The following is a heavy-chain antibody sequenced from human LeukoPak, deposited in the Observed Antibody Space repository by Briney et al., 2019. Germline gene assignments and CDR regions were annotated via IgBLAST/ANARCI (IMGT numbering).Heavy chain of an antibody. CDR2: ISGNGGNT. J-gene: IGHJ4*02. V-gene: IGHV3-23*01. D-gene: IGHD1-26*01. CDR3: ASSGTSVLGFY. CDR1: GFIFSTYA. Sequence: GGSLRLSCAVSGFIFSTYAMSWVRQAPGKGLEWVSAISGNGGNTYYADSVKGRFTISRDNSKNTLYLQMSSLRAKDTAVYYCASSGTSVLGFYWGQGTLVTVSS.